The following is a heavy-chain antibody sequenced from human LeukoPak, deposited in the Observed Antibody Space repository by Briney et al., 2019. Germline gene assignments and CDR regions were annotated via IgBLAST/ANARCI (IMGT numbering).Heavy chain of an antibody. Sequence: PSETLSLTCTVSGASISSGTYYWSWIRQLPGKGLEWIGCIFSSGSTYQNPSLNSRVTISVDTSKNQFSLKVNSVAAADTAVYYCARGTHSSSPIPLDYWGQGTLVTVSS. CDR3: ARGTHSSSPIPLDY. CDR1: GASISSGTYY. V-gene: IGHV4-39*07. J-gene: IGHJ4*02. D-gene: IGHD6-6*01. CDR2: IFSSGST.